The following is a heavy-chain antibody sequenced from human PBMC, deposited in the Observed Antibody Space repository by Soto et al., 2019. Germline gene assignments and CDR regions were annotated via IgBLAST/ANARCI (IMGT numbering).Heavy chain of an antibody. CDR1: GFTFDDYA. V-gene: IGHV3-9*01. CDR2: ISWNSGSI. Sequence: GGSLRLSCAASGFTFDDYAMHWVRQAPGKGLEWVSGISWNSGSIGYADCVKGRLTISRDNAKNSLYLQMNSLRAEDTALYYCAKDTNRSENYDFWSGYDFDYWGQGTMVTVSS. CDR3: AKDTNRSENYDFWSGYDFDY. D-gene: IGHD3-3*01. J-gene: IGHJ4*02.